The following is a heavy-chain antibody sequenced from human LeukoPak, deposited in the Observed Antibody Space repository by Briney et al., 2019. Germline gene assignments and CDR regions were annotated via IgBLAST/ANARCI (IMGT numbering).Heavy chain of an antibody. CDR2: IYYSGST. Sequence: SETLSLTCTVSGSSISSYYWSWIRQPPGKGLEWIGYIYYSGSTNYNPSLKSRVTISVDTSKNQFSLKLSSVTAADTAVYYCARTTEGGYTYDYFYYYYMDVWGRGTTVTISS. D-gene: IGHD5-18*01. CDR3: ARTTEGGYTYDYFYYYYMDV. V-gene: IGHV4-59*01. J-gene: IGHJ6*03. CDR1: GSSISSYY.